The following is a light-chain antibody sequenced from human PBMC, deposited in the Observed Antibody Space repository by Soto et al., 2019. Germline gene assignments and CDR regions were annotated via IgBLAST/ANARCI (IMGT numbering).Light chain of an antibody. CDR2: AAS. V-gene: IGKV1-39*01. Sequence: DIQLTQSPYSLSASVGDTVTITCRASQTITYYLNWYHQKPGKAPRLLVSAASSLQTGVPSRFSGSGSGTDFTLAISSLQPEDFGTYYCQQSYVTPYTFGQGTNLEI. CDR1: QTITYY. J-gene: IGKJ2*01. CDR3: QQSYVTPYT.